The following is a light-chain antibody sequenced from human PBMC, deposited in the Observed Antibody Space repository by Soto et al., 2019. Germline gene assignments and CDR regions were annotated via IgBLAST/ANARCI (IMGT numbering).Light chain of an antibody. CDR1: SSDVGGYDY. CDR3: SSYTSSSTYV. Sequence: QSALTQPASVSGSPGQSITISCTGTSSDVGGYDYVSWYQQHPGKAPKLMISEVSNRPSGVSNRFSGSKSGNTASLTISGLQAEDEADYYCSSYTSSSTYVFXTGTKGTVL. J-gene: IGLJ1*01. CDR2: EVS. V-gene: IGLV2-14*01.